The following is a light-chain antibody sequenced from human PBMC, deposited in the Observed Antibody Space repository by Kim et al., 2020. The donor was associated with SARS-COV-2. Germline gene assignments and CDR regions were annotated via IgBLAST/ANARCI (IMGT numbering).Light chain of an antibody. CDR1: QSFNDW. CDR2: KAS. CDR3: QQYSHYSRR. J-gene: IGKJ1*01. V-gene: IGKV1-5*03. Sequence: DIQMTQCPSTLSGSVGDRLTITCRASQSFNDWLAWYQQKPGKAPNLLIYKASNLKSGVSSRFSGSGSGTEFTLTISSLQPGDAATYYCQQYSHYSRRFGQGAKVDIQ.